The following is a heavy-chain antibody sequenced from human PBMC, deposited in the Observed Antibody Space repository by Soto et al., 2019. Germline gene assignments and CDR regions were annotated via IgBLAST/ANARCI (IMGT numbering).Heavy chain of an antibody. CDR1: GGSISSGDYY. V-gene: IGHV4-30-4*01. D-gene: IGHD4-17*01. CDR2: IYYSGST. Sequence: SETLSLTCTVSGGSISSGDYYWSWIRQPPGKGLEWIGYIYYSGSTTYNPSLKSRVTISEDVSKNQFSLKLSSVTAADTAVYYCARVNYGDYFFDYWGQGTLVTVSS. CDR3: ARVNYGDYFFDY. J-gene: IGHJ4*02.